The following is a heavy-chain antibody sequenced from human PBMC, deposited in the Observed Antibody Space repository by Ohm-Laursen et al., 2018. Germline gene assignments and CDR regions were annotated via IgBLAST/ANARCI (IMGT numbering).Heavy chain of an antibody. J-gene: IGHJ4*02. CDR1: GFTFSDYY. D-gene: IGHD6-19*01. Sequence: SLRLSCAASGFTFSDYYMSWIRQAPEKGLEWLSDISTSGSTIYYADSVKGRFTISRDNAKNSLYLQMNSLRAEDTAMYYCARVDLYGTGWYYFDYWGQGILVTVSS. CDR2: ISTSGSTI. V-gene: IGHV3-11*01. CDR3: ARVDLYGTGWYYFDY.